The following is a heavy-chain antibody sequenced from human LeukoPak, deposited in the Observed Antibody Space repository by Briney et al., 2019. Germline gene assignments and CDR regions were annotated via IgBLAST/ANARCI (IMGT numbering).Heavy chain of an antibody. Sequence: PSETLSLTCTVSGGSISSSNYYWGWIRQPPGKGLEWIGSIYYSGITYYNPSLESRVTISVDTSNNQFSLKLSSVTAADTAMYYCARLLIYCSSTSCHFDYWGQGTLVTVSS. D-gene: IGHD2-2*01. J-gene: IGHJ4*02. CDR2: IYYSGIT. CDR1: GGSISSSNYY. V-gene: IGHV4-39*01. CDR3: ARLLIYCSSTSCHFDY.